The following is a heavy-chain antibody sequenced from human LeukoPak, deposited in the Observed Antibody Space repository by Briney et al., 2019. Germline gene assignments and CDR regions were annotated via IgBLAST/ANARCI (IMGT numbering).Heavy chain of an antibody. Sequence: SETLSLTCTVPGGSISSYYWSWIRQPAGKGLEWIGRIYTIGSTTYNPSLKSRVTMSVDTSKNKSSLKLSSVTAAHTTVSYCTRDRFGAFFPYYFDYWGQGTLVSVSS. CDR2: IYTIGST. J-gene: IGHJ4*02. D-gene: IGHD3-10*01. CDR1: GGSISSYY. V-gene: IGHV4-4*07. CDR3: TRDRFGAFFPYYFDY.